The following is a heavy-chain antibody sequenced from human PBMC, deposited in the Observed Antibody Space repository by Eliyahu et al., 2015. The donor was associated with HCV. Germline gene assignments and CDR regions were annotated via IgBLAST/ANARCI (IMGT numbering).Heavy chain of an antibody. J-gene: IGHJ5*02. D-gene: IGHD6-19*01. CDR3: ASGGGGIAVTGTGGWFDP. V-gene: IGHV4-59*01. CDR2: IHYSGST. CDR1: GGSITTYY. Sequence: QVQLQESGPGLVKPSETLPLTCTVSGGSITTYYWSWXRQPPGKGLEWIGYIHYSGSTNYNPSLKSRVTISIDTSKNQFSLNLTSVTAADTAIYYCASGGGGIAVTGTGGWFDPWGQGTLVTVSS.